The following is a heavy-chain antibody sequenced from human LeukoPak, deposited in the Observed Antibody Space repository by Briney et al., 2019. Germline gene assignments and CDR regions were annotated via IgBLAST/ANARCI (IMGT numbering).Heavy chain of an antibody. CDR3: VKGIVVVTARAFDY. CDR1: GFTFSSYA. Sequence: PGGSLRLSCSASGFTFSSYAMHWVRQAPGKGLEYVSAISSNGGSTYYADSVKGRFTISRDNSKNTLYLQMSSLRPEDTAAYYCVKGIVVVTARAFDYWGQGTLVTVSS. V-gene: IGHV3-64D*06. J-gene: IGHJ4*02. D-gene: IGHD2-21*02. CDR2: ISSNGGST.